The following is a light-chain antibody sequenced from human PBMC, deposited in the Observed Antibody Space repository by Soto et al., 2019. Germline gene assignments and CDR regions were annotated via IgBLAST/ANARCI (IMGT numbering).Light chain of an antibody. J-gene: IGKJ4*01. CDR1: QSVSSSY. Sequence: EIGFAQSPGTLSFSPGGRAPLSCRASQSVSSSYLAWYQQKPGQAPRLLIYGASNRATGIPARFSGSGSGTDFSLTINTLEPDDFAVYYCHQRSSWPLTFGGGTKVDI. V-gene: IGKV3D-20*02. CDR3: HQRSSWPLT. CDR2: GAS.